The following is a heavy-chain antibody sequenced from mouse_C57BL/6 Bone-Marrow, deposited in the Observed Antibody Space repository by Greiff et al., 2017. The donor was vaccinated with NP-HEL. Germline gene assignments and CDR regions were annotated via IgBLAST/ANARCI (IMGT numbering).Heavy chain of an antibody. CDR3: ARGVLAY. CDR1: GYTFTSYG. V-gene: IGHV1-81*01. Sequence: LVESGAELARPGASVKLSCKASGYTFTSYGISWVKQRTGQGLEWIGEIYPRSGNTYYNEKFKGKATLTADKSSSTAYMELRSLTSEDSAVYFCARGVLAYWGQGTLVTVSA. J-gene: IGHJ3*01. CDR2: IYPRSGNT.